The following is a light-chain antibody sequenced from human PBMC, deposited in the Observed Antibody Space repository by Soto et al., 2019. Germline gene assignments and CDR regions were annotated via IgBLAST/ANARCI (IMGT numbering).Light chain of an antibody. Sequence: SYELTQPPSVSVSPGETASITCSGDKLGDKYASWYQQKPGQSPVLVIYQDHKRPSGIPERFSGSTSGNTATLTISGTQAMDEADYCCQAWAGTVVFGGGTKLTVL. CDR2: QDH. CDR3: QAWAGTVV. V-gene: IGLV3-1*01. J-gene: IGLJ3*02. CDR1: KLGDKY.